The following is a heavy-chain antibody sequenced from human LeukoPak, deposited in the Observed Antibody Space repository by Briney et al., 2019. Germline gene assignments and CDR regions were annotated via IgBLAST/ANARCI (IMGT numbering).Heavy chain of an antibody. D-gene: IGHD2-8*01. CDR3: ARDVSHFDY. J-gene: IGHJ4*02. Sequence: GGSLRLSCAASGFAFSNYWMSWVRQAPGKGLEWVANIKQDGSQKYYVDSVKGRFTISRDNAKSSLYLQVNSLRAEDTAVYYCARDVSHFDYWGQGTLVTVSS. V-gene: IGHV3-7*01. CDR1: GFAFSNYW. CDR2: IKQDGSQK.